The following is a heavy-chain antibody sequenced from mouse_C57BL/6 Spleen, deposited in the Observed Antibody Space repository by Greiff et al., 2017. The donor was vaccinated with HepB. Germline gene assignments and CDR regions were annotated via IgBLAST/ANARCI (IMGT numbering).Heavy chain of an antibody. Sequence: EVQLQQSGPELVKPGASVKISCKASGYTFTDYYMNWVKQSHGKSLEWIGDINPNNGGTSYNQKFKGKATLTVDKSSSTAYMELRSLTAEDSAVYCCARVGGWAGPFAYWGQGTLVTVSA. D-gene: IGHD3-3*01. CDR1: GYTFTDYY. CDR3: ARVGGWAGPFAY. CDR2: INPNNGGT. J-gene: IGHJ3*01. V-gene: IGHV1-26*01.